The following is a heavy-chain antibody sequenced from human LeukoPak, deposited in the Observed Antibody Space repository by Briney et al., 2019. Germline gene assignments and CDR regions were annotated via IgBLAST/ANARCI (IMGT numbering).Heavy chain of an antibody. CDR3: ARLGGGYCSSTSCHYLGWFDP. V-gene: IGHV4-39*01. CDR2: MYYSGST. CDR1: DGSISSSSYY. D-gene: IGHD2-2*01. J-gene: IGHJ5*02. Sequence: SETLSLTCTVSDGSISSSSYYWGWIRQHPGKGLEWIGSMYYSGSTYYDPSLKSRVTISVDTSKNQFSLKLSSVTVADTAVYYCARLGGGYCSSTSCHYLGWFDPWGQGTLVTVSS.